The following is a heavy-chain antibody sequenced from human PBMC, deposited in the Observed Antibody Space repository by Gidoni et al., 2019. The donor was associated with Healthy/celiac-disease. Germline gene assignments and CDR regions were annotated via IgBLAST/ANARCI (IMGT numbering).Heavy chain of an antibody. CDR3: ARGSVYEGGAFDI. CDR1: GFTFSSYW. V-gene: IGHV3-7*04. D-gene: IGHD5-12*01. CDR2: IKHDGSEK. Sequence: EVQLVESGGGLVKPGGSLRLSCAASGFTFSSYWMSWVRPAPGKGLDWVANIKHDGSEKYYVDSVKGRFTISRDNAKNSLYLQMNSLRAEDTAVYYCARGSVYEGGAFDIWGQGTMVTVSS. J-gene: IGHJ3*02.